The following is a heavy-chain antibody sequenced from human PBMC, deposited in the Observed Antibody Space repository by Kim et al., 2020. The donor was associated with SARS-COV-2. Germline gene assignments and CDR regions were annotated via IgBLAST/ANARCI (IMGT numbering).Heavy chain of an antibody. D-gene: IGHD3-10*01. CDR2: INAGNGNT. CDR3: ARVEAYYGSESSGMDV. CDR1: GYTFTSYA. Sequence: ASVKVSCKASGYTFTSYAMHWVRQAPGQRLEWMGWINAGNGNTKYSQKFQGRVTITRDTSASTAYMELSSLRSEDTAVYYCARVEAYYGSESSGMDVWGQGATVTDSS. J-gene: IGHJ6*02. V-gene: IGHV1-3*01.